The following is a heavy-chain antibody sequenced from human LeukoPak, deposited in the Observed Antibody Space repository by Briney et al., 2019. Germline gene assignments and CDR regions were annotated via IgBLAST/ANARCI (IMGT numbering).Heavy chain of an antibody. CDR2: IKEDGSQR. Sequence: QPGGSLRLSCAVSGFTFSSYWMSWVRQAPGKGLEWVANIKEDGSQRSYVDSVKGRFTISRDNAKNSLYLQMNSLRAEDTAIYRCARLHDYGDLRVWFDLWGQGTLVTVSS. CDR1: GFTFSSYW. CDR3: ARLHDYGDLRVWFDL. J-gene: IGHJ5*02. D-gene: IGHD4-17*01. V-gene: IGHV3-7*01.